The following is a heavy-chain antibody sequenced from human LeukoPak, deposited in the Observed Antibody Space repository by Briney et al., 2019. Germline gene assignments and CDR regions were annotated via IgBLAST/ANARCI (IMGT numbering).Heavy chain of an antibody. CDR2: IYTSGST. D-gene: IGHD3-22*01. V-gene: IGHV4-4*07. J-gene: IGHJ5*02. CDR3: ARDKDDSSDYDWFDP. Sequence: ASETLSLTCTVSGGSISSYYWSWIRQPAGKGLEWIGRIYTSGSTNYNPSLKSRVTMSVDTSKNQFSLKLSSVTAADTAVYYCARDKDDSSDYDWFDPWGQGTLVTVSS. CDR1: GGSISSYY.